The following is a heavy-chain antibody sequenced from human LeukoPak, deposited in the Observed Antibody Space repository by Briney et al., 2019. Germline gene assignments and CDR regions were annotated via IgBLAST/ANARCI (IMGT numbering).Heavy chain of an antibody. V-gene: IGHV3-74*01. CDR2: INSDGSST. CDR1: GFTFSSYS. J-gene: IGHJ4*02. CDR3: ARVDSGSYSGCDY. Sequence: GSLRLSCEASGFTFSSYSMNWVRQAPGKGLVWVSRINSDGSSTSYADSVKGRFTISRDNAKNTLYLQMNSLRAEDTAVYYCARVDSGSYSGCDYWGQGTLVTVSS. D-gene: IGHD1-26*01.